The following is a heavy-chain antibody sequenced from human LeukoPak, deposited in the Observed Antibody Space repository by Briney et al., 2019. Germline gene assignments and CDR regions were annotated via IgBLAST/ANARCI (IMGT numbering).Heavy chain of an antibody. D-gene: IGHD3-10*01. CDR2: IYYSGST. J-gene: IGHJ3*02. V-gene: IGHV4-39*07. CDR1: GGSISSSSYY. CDR3: AREGIWFGSTPGAFDI. Sequence: SETLSLTCTVSGGSISSSSYYWGWIRQPPGKGLEWIGSIYYSGSTYYNPSLKSRVTISVDTSKNQFSLKLSSVTAADTAVYYCAREGIWFGSTPGAFDIWGQGTMVTVSS.